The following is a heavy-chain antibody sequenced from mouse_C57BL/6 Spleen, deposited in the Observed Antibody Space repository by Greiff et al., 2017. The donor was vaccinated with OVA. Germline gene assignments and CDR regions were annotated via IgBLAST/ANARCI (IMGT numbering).Heavy chain of an antibody. CDR3: ARLRYYGSSAHFDY. J-gene: IGHJ2*01. CDR2: IYPGNGDT. Sequence: SGAELVRPGASVKMSCKASGYTFTSYNMHWVKQTPRQGLEWIGAIYPGNGDTSYNQKFKGKATLTVDKSSSTAYMQLSSLTSEDSAVYFCARLRYYGSSAHFDYWGQGTTLTVSS. CDR1: GYTFTSYN. D-gene: IGHD1-1*01. V-gene: IGHV1-12*01.